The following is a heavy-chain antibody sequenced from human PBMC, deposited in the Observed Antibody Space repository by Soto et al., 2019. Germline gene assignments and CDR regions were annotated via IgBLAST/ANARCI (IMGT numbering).Heavy chain of an antibody. CDR2: MNPNSGNT. Sequence: ASVTVSCKASGYTFTSYDINWVRQATGQGLEWMGWMNPNSGNTGYAQKFQGRVTMTRNTSISTAYMELSSLRSEDTAVYYCARSWYGSGSYRPNWFDPWGQGTLVTVSS. CDR3: ARSWYGSGSYRPNWFDP. J-gene: IGHJ5*02. CDR1: GYTFTSYD. D-gene: IGHD3-10*01. V-gene: IGHV1-8*01.